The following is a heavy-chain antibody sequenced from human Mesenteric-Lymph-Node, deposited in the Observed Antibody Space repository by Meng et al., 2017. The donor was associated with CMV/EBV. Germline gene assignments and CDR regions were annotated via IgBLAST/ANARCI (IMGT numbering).Heavy chain of an antibody. CDR2: ISGSGGST. V-gene: IGHV3-23*01. J-gene: IGHJ4*02. D-gene: IGHD6-13*01. Sequence: GESLKISCAATGLTVNKNYMSWVRQAPGKGLEWVSAISGSGGSTYYADSVKGRFTISRDNSKNTLYLQMNSLRAEDTAVYYCAKDPTSSSWYSYFYWGQGTLVTVSS. CDR3: AKDPTSSSWYSYFY. CDR1: GLTVNKNY.